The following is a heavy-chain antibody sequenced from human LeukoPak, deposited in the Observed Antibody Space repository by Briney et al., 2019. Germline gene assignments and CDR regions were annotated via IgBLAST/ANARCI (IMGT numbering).Heavy chain of an antibody. J-gene: IGHJ5*02. CDR3: ATTIYYYDSSGYYVPPKYNWFDP. D-gene: IGHD3-22*01. CDR1: GYTFTGYY. Sequence: ASVKVSCKASGYTFTGYYMHWVRQAPGQGLEWMGWINPNSGGTNYAQKFQGRVTMTRDTSISTAYMELSRLRSDDTAVYYCATTIYYYDSSGYYVPPKYNWFDPWGQGTLVTVSS. V-gene: IGHV1-2*02. CDR2: INPNSGGT.